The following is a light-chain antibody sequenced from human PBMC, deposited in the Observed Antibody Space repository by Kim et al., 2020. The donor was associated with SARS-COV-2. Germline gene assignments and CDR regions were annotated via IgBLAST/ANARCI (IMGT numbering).Light chain of an antibody. Sequence: QTVVTQEPSLTVSPGGTVTLTCASSTGAVTSGNYPNWFQQKPGQAPRALIYSKTNKHSWTPARFSGSLLGGKAALTLSGVQTEDEAEYYCLLYYGGAHVFGTGTKVTVL. CDR1: TGAVTSGNY. CDR3: LLYYGGAHV. V-gene: IGLV7-43*01. J-gene: IGLJ1*01. CDR2: SKT.